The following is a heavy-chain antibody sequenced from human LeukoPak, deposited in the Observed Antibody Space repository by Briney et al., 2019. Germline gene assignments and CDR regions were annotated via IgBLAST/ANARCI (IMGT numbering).Heavy chain of an antibody. Sequence: SETLSLTCTVSGGSISSSSYYWGWLRQPPGKGLEWIGSIYYSGSTYYNPSLKSRVTISVDTSKNQFSLKLSSVTAADTAVYYCTRPGQWLDGTGWFDPWGQGTLVTVSS. CDR2: IYYSGST. J-gene: IGHJ5*02. V-gene: IGHV4-39*01. CDR3: TRPGQWLDGTGWFDP. CDR1: GGSISSSSYY. D-gene: IGHD6-19*01.